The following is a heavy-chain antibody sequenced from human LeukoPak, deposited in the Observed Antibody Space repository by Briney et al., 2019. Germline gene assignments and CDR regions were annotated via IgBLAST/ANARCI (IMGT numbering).Heavy chain of an antibody. CDR1: GFTFSSYG. CDR3: ARDRNDMGYYFDY. D-gene: IGHD3-9*01. V-gene: IGHV3-53*01. J-gene: IGHJ4*02. CDR2: IYSGGST. Sequence: GGSLRLSCAASGFTFSSYGMSWVRQAPGKGLEWVSVIYSGGSTYYADSVKGRFTISRDNSKNTLYLQMNSLRAEDTAVYYCARDRNDMGYYFDYWGQGTLVTVSS.